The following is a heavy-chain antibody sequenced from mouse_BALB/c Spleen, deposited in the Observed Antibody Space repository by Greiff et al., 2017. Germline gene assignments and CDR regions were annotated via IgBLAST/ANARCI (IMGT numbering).Heavy chain of an antibody. CDR2: ISSGGST. V-gene: IGHV5-6-5*01. J-gene: IGHJ3*01. D-gene: IGHD2-4*01. CDR1: GFTFSSYA. Sequence: EVQVVESGGGLVKPGGSLKLSCAASGFTFSSYAMSWVRQTPEKRLEWVASISSGGSTYYPDSVKGRFTISRDNARNILYLQMSSLRSEDTAMYYCAREHYDRFAYWGQGTLVTVSA. CDR3: AREHYDRFAY.